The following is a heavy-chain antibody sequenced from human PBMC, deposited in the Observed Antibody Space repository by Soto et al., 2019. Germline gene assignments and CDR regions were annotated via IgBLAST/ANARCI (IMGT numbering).Heavy chain of an antibody. D-gene: IGHD3-16*01. J-gene: IGHJ5*02. V-gene: IGHV3-30*18. Sequence: QVQLVESGGGVVQPGRSVRLSCAASGFTFSSYGMHWVRQAPGKGLEWVAVISYDGSNKYYADSVKGRFTISRDNSKNTLYLQMNSLRAEDTAVSYCAKGGRRTAGWFDPWGQGTLVTVSS. CDR1: GFTFSSYG. CDR3: AKGGRRTAGWFDP. CDR2: ISYDGSNK.